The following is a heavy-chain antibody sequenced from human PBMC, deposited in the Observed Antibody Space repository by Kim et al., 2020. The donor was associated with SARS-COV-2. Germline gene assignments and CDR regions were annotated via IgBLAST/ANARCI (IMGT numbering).Heavy chain of an antibody. CDR1: GLNFSNYG. Sequence: GGSLRLSCVASGLNFSNYGMHWVRQAPGKGLEWVGIVSYEGRNTYYAASVKGRFTISRDNSKNTLYLQMNSLTTEDTALYYCVKEAAFTTVVVDYYFDYWGQGTLVTVSS. CDR3: VKEAAFTTVVVDYYFDY. J-gene: IGHJ4*02. V-gene: IGHV3-30*18. CDR2: VSYEGRNT. D-gene: IGHD2-15*01.